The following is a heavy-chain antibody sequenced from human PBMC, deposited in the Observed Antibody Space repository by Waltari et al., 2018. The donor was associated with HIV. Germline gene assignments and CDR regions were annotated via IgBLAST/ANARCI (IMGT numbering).Heavy chain of an antibody. D-gene: IGHD3-16*01. J-gene: IGHJ2*01. CDR2: INPKSGVT. CDR1: GYSFIAYY. CDR3: ARGFFQNDLRGLFDL. Sequence: QVQLVQSGAEVKMPGASVRVSCKASGYSFIAYYVHWVRQDPGQGLQWMGRINPKSGVTNYPQKFQGRVSMTRDTSISTAYLEVTTLRSDDTAVYYCARGFFQNDLRGLFDLWGRGTLVTVSS. V-gene: IGHV1-2*06.